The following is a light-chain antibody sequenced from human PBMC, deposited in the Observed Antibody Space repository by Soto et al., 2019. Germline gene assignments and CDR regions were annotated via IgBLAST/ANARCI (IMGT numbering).Light chain of an antibody. CDR1: SSDVGGSNY. J-gene: IGLJ1*01. V-gene: IGLV2-11*01. CDR2: DVS. CDR3: CSYAGTFYV. Sequence: QSALTQPRPVSGSPGQSVTISCTGPSSDVGGSNYVSWYQQHPGKAPKLMIYDVSERPSGVPDRFSGSKSGNTASLTISGLQAEDEADYYCCSYAGTFYVFGTGTKVTVL.